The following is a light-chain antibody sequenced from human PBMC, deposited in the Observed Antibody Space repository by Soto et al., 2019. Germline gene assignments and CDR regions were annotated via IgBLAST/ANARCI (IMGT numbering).Light chain of an antibody. Sequence: EIVLTQSPATLSLSPGERATLSCRASQSVSTYLAWYQQKPGQAPRLLTYDASNRATGIPARFSGSGSGTDFPLTISSLEPEDFAVYYCQQRSNWLTFGGGTKVEIK. CDR1: QSVSTY. V-gene: IGKV3-11*01. CDR3: QQRSNWLT. J-gene: IGKJ4*01. CDR2: DAS.